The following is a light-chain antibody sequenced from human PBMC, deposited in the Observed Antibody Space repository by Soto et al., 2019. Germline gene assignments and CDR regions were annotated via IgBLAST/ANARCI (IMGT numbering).Light chain of an antibody. Sequence: EIVMTQSPATLSVSPGERVTLSCRASQSVSNKLGWYQHKPGQAPRLLIYDTSTRAASTPARFTGSGSGTDFTLTISSLQSEDFAVYYCQQYNTWRSISFGQGTRLEIK. CDR3: QQYNTWRSIS. V-gene: IGKV3-15*01. CDR2: DTS. J-gene: IGKJ5*01. CDR1: QSVSNK.